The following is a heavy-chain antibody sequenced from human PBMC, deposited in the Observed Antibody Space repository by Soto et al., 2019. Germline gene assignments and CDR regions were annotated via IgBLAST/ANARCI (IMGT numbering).Heavy chain of an antibody. J-gene: IGHJ3*02. D-gene: IGHD7-27*01. CDR1: GFTVSSIY. CDR3: AKSPDTGGSI. Sequence: EVQVVETGGGLIQPGGSLRLSCAASGFTVSSIYMGWVRQAPGKGLEWVSIIYSGGSTQYVDSVKGRFTISRDHSKNTLYLQMNSLRAEDTAVYYCAKSPDTGGSIWGRGTMVTVSS. V-gene: IGHV3-53*02. CDR2: IYSGGST.